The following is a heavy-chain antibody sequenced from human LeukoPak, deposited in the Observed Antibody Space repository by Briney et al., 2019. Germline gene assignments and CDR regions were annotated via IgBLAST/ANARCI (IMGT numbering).Heavy chain of an antibody. V-gene: IGHV3-7*01. CDR1: GFTFNSYW. CDR3: VRGGLNNDQMNDH. Sequence: PGGSLRLSCAVSGFTFNSYWMTCVRQAPGKGLEWVANIKQDGSDKKYVDSVKGRFTISRDNAKDSLYLQMDSLRVEDTAVYYCVRGGLNNDQMNDHWGLGTLVIVSS. D-gene: IGHD3/OR15-3a*01. J-gene: IGHJ4*02. CDR2: IKQDGSDK.